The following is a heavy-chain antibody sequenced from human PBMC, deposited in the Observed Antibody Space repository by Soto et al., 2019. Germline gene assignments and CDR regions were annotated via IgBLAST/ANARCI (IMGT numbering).Heavy chain of an antibody. D-gene: IGHD6-13*01. CDR3: TTDFFLGIAFDY. Sequence: PGGSLRLSCAASGFTFSNAWMSWVRQAPGKGLEWVGRIKSKTDGGTTDYAAPVKGRFTISRDDSKNTLYLQMNSLKTEDTAVYYCTTDFFLGIAFDYWGQGTLVTVSS. V-gene: IGHV3-15*01. J-gene: IGHJ4*02. CDR2: IKSKTDGGTT. CDR1: GFTFSNAW.